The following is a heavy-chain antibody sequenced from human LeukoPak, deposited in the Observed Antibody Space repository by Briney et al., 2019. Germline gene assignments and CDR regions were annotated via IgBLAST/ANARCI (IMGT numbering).Heavy chain of an antibody. J-gene: IGHJ4*02. CDR2: ISTSGTTI. CDR3: ARSTLATTGIY. CDR1: GFTFNSYE. Sequence: PGGSLRLSCAASGFTFNSYEMNWVRQAPGKGLEWVSYISTSGTTIYYADSVKGRFTISRDNAKNSLYLQMNSLRAEDTAVYYCARSTLATTGIYWGQGTLVTVSS. D-gene: IGHD2-8*02. V-gene: IGHV3-48*03.